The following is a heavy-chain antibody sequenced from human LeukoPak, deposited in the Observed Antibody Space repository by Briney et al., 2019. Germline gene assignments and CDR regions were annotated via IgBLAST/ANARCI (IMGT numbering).Heavy chain of an antibody. CDR1: GFTFSDYA. Sequence: PGGSLRLSCEASGFTFSDYAMNWVRQAPGKGLEWVSYISGSASTIYYADSVKGRFTIPRDDAENSLYLQMNSLRAEDTAVYYCAKEILNRIWGQGTMVTVSS. V-gene: IGHV3-48*03. CDR2: ISGSASTI. J-gene: IGHJ3*02. D-gene: IGHD1-14*01. CDR3: AKEILNRI.